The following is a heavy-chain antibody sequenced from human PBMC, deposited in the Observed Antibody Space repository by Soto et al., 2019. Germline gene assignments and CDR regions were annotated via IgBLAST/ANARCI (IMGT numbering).Heavy chain of an antibody. CDR1: GDSVSSNSAA. D-gene: IGHD1-26*01. V-gene: IGHV6-1*01. CDR2: TYYRPKWYN. CDR3: ARDSRRGSYYGSLGL. Sequence: QVQLQQSGPGLVKPSQTLSLTCAISGDSVSSNSAAWNWIRQSPSRRLEWLGRTYYRPKWYNDYAVCVKSPIAINTDTSKSQFSLQLNSVTPEDTAVYYCARDSRRGSYYGSLGLWCEGTLVTVSS. J-gene: IGHJ4*02.